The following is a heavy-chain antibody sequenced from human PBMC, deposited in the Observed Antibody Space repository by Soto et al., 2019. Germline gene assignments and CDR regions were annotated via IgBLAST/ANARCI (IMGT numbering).Heavy chain of an antibody. CDR1: GGSISSYY. CDR3: ARRSATAMDY. CDR2: IYYSGST. Sequence: QVQLQESGPGLVKPSETLSLTCTVSGGSISSYYWSWIRQPPGKGLEWIGYIYYSGSTNYKPSLTSRVTISVDTSQNPFSLKLSSVTAADTAVYYCARRSATAMDYWGQGTLVTVSS. J-gene: IGHJ4*02. D-gene: IGHD1-1*01. V-gene: IGHV4-59*01.